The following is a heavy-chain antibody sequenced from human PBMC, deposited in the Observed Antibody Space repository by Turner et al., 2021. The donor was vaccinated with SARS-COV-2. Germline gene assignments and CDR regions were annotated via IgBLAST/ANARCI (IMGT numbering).Heavy chain of an antibody. CDR1: GLTFNNAW. D-gene: IGHD1-26*01. V-gene: IGHV3-15*01. CDR2: IKSKTDGGTK. Sequence: EVQLVESGGGLVKRGGSLTLSCAVSGLTFNNAWMNWVRQAPGKGLEWVGRIKSKTDGGTKDYAAPVKDRFTISRDDSKNTMYLQMSSLKTEDTALYYCTTRSGSFDYWGQGTLVTVSS. CDR3: TTRSGSFDY. J-gene: IGHJ4*02.